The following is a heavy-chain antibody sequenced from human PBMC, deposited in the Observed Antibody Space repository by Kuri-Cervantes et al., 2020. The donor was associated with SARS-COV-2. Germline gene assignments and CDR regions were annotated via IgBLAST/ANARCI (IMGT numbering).Heavy chain of an antibody. CDR1: GYTFSGYY. J-gene: IGHJ4*02. V-gene: IGHV1-2*02. CDR3: ARKVGGDYYFDY. D-gene: IGHD2-21*02. Sequence: ASVKVSCKASGYTFSGYYMHWVRQAPGQGLEWMGWINPNSGGTNYAQKFQGRVTMTRDTSISTAYMELSRLRSDDTAVYYCARKVGGDYYFDYWGQGTLVTASS. CDR2: INPNSGGT.